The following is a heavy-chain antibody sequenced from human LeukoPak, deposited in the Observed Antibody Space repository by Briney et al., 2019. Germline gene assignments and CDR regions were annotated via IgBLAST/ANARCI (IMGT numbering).Heavy chain of an antibody. Sequence: ASVKVSCKVSGYTLTELSMHWVRQAPGKGLEWMGGLDPEDGETIYAQKFQGRVTMTEDTSTDTAYMELSSLRSEDTAVYYCATVVRDGDYGYFQHWGQGTLVTVSS. CDR3: ATVVRDGDYGYFQH. V-gene: IGHV1-24*01. J-gene: IGHJ1*01. CDR1: GYTLTELS. CDR2: LDPEDGET. D-gene: IGHD4-17*01.